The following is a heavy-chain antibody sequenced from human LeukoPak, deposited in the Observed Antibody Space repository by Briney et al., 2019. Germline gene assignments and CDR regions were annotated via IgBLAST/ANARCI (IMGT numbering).Heavy chain of an antibody. CDR3: ANGGGAAAGTFDY. CDR2: IKQDGSEK. D-gene: IGHD6-13*01. Sequence: PGGSLRLSCAVSGFTFSGAWMNWVRQAPGKGLEWVANIKQDGSEKYYVDSVKGRFTISRDNAKNSPYLQMNSLRAEDTAVYYCANGGGAAAGTFDYWGQGTLVTVSS. V-gene: IGHV3-7*01. CDR1: GFTFSGAW. J-gene: IGHJ4*02.